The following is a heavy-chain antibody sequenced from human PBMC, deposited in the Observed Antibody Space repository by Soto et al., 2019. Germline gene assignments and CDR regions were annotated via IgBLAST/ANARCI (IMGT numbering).Heavy chain of an antibody. CDR3: ARGALVDGVAAFKRELDP. Sequence: TLALTFTVSGDTVNNGDYFWSLILQSPVTCLEWLGYIYFTGSTYYSPSLKIRIHISMDKSKNHFSLEMTSVTVADTAVYFCARGALVDGVAAFKRELDPWRPGLLVTVSS. CDR2: IYFTGST. CDR1: GDTVNNGDYF. D-gene: IGHD2-8*02. J-gene: IGHJ5*02. V-gene: IGHV4-30-4*08.